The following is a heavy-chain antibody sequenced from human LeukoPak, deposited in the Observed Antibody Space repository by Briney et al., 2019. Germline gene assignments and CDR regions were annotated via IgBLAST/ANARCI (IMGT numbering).Heavy chain of an antibody. Sequence: PGGSLRLSCAASGFTFSSYGMHWVRQAPGKGLEWVAVIWYDGSNKYYADSVKGRFTISRDNSKNTLYLQMNSLRAEDTAVYYCARDRGGNPARVFDYWGQGTLVTVSS. CDR1: GFTFSSYG. J-gene: IGHJ4*02. CDR2: IWYDGSNK. D-gene: IGHD4-23*01. V-gene: IGHV3-33*08. CDR3: ARDRGGNPARVFDY.